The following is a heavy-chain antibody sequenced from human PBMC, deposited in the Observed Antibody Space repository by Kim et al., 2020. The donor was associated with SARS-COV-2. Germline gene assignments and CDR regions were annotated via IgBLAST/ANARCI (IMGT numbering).Heavy chain of an antibody. CDR3: ARVGGGPSGSYYCDH. J-gene: IGHJ4*02. V-gene: IGHV3-11*05. CDR2: ISNSIDYT. D-gene: IGHD1-26*01. CDR1: GFSFGDYY. Sequence: GGSLRLSCAASGFSFGDYYMSWIRQTPGKGLEWLSYISNSIDYTKYADSVKGRFTISRDKAKNSLYLQMNSLRAEDTAVYYCARVGGGPSGSYYCDHWGQGTLVPVSS.